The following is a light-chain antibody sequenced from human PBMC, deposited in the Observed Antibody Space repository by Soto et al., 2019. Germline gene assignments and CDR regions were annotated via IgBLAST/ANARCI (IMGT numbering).Light chain of an antibody. CDR2: SAS. Sequence: EIVLTQSPGTLSLSPGERATLSCRASQSVSSSYLAWYQQKPGQAPRLLIYSASSWATGIPDRFSGSRSGTDFTLTISRLEPDDFAVYYCQRFSSSPGTFGQGTKLEIK. CDR1: QSVSSSY. J-gene: IGKJ2*01. V-gene: IGKV3-20*01. CDR3: QRFSSSPGT.